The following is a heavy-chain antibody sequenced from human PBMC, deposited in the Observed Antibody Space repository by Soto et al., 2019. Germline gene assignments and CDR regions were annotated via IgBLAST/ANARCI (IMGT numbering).Heavy chain of an antibody. CDR2: ISSSSSTI. CDR3: ASVGTVLDY. D-gene: IGHD4-17*01. J-gene: IGHJ4*02. Sequence: EVQLVESGGGLVQPGGSLRLSCAASGFTFSSYSMNWVRQAPGKGLEWVSYISSSSSTIYYADSVKGRFTTSRANAKNSLYLQMTRLRAEDTAVYYCASVGTVLDYWGQGTLVTVSS. V-gene: IGHV3-48*01. CDR1: GFTFSSYS.